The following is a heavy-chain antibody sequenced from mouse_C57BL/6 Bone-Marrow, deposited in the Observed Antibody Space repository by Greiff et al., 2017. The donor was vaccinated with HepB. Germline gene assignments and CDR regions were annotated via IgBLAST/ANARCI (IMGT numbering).Heavy chain of an antibody. J-gene: IGHJ4*01. CDR1: GYTFTNNW. CDR2: VFPGSGGS. Sequence: VQLQQSGAELVKPGASVKMSCRASGYTFTNNWITWVRQRPGQGLEWIGDVFPGSGGSNNNEKFKRRATLTVDTSSSTAYMQLSSLTSEDAAVYYCARDSGSSGGALDYGGQGNSVTVSA. V-gene: IGHV1-55*01. CDR3: ARDSGSSGGALDY. D-gene: IGHD1-1*01.